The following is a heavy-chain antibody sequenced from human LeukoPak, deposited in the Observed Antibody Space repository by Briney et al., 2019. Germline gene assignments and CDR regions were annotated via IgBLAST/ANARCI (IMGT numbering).Heavy chain of an antibody. CDR3: ARESRRCSSTNCYFDY. D-gene: IGHD2-2*01. CDR2: ISAYNGNT. J-gene: IGHJ4*02. CDR1: GYTFPTYG. V-gene: IGHV1-18*01. Sequence: ASVKVSCKASGYTFPTYGISWVRQAPGQGLEWMGWISAYNGNTNYAQKLHGRGTMTTDTYTTTAYMELRSLRSDDTAMYYCARESRRCSSTNCYFDYWGQGTLVTVSS.